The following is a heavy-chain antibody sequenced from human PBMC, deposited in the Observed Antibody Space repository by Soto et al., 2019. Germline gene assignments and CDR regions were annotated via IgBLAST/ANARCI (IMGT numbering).Heavy chain of an antibody. CDR2: IYYSGST. V-gene: IGHV4-59*01. D-gene: IGHD3-10*01. J-gene: IGHJ5*02. CDR1: GGNISSYY. Sequence: SETLSLTCTVSGGNISSYYLSWIRKPPGKGLEWIGYIYYSGSTNYNPSLKSRVTISVDTSKNQFSLKLSSVTAADTAVYYCARGLLWFGDPLYWFDPWGQGTLVTVSS. CDR3: ARGLLWFGDPLYWFDP.